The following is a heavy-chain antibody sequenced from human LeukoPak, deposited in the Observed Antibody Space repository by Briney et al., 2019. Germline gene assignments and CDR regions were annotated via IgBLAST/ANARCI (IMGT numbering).Heavy chain of an antibody. D-gene: IGHD3-3*01. V-gene: IGHV3-30*02. CDR2: IRYDGSNK. J-gene: IGHJ4*02. CDR1: GFTFSSYG. CDR3: AKDRNTIFGVVITFDY. Sequence: PGGSLRLSCAASGFTFSSYGMHWVRQAPGKGLEWVAFIRYDGSNKYYADSVKGRFTISRDNSKNTLYLQMNSLRAEDTAVHYCAKDRNTIFGVVITFDYWGQGTLVTVSS.